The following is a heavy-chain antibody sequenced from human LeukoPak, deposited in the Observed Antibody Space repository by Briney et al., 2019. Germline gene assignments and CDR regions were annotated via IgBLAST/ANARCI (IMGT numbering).Heavy chain of an antibody. D-gene: IGHD1-26*01. CDR1: GGTFSSYG. Sequence: SCKASGGTFSSYGMHWVRQAPGKGLEWVAVIWYDGSNKYYADSVKGRFTISRDNSKNTLYLQMNSLRAEDTAVYYCASERSYYFDYWGQGTLVTVSS. CDR2: IWYDGSNK. V-gene: IGHV3-33*01. J-gene: IGHJ4*02. CDR3: ASERSYYFDY.